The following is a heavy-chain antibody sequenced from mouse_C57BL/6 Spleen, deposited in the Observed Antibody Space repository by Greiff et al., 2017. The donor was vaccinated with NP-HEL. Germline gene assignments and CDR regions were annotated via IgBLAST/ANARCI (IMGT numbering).Heavy chain of an antibody. CDR1: GFTFSSYA. D-gene: IGHD2-5*01. V-gene: IGHV5-4*01. J-gene: IGHJ2*01. CDR3: ARVAYYSILFDY. Sequence: EVQLVESGGGLVKPGGSLKLSCAASGFTFSSYAMSWVRQTPEKRLEWVATISDGGSYTYYPDNVKGRFTISRDNAKNNLYLQMSHLKSEDTAMYYCARVAYYSILFDYWGQGTTLTVSS. CDR2: ISDGGSYT.